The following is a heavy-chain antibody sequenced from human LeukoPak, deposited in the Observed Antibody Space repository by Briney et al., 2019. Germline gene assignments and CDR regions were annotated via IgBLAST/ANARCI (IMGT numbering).Heavy chain of an antibody. V-gene: IGHV1-69*13. Sequence: GASVKVSCKASGGTFSSYAISWVRQAPGQGLEWMGGIIPIFGTANYAQKFQGRVTITADESTSTAYMELSSLRSEDTAAYYCARGEKGLLYNWFDPWGQGTLVTVSS. J-gene: IGHJ5*02. CDR1: GGTFSSYA. CDR2: IIPIFGTA. CDR3: ARGEKGLLYNWFDP. D-gene: IGHD1-26*01.